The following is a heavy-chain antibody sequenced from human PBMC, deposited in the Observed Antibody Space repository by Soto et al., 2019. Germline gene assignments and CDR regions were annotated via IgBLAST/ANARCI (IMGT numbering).Heavy chain of an antibody. V-gene: IGHV4-59*01. J-gene: IGHJ5*02. D-gene: IGHD2-15*01. CDR3: AGASGCSGDRCAFDP. Sequence: PSETLSLTCTVSGGSISTYYWSWIRQPPGKGLEWIGYIYYTGSTNYNPSLKSRVTISVDTSKNQFSLKLSSVTAADTAVCYCAGASGCSGDRCAFDPWGQGTLVTVSS. CDR1: GGSISTYY. CDR2: IYYTGST.